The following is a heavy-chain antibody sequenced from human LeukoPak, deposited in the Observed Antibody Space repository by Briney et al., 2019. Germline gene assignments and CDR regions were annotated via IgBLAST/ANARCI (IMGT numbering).Heavy chain of an antibody. Sequence: GGSLRLSCAASGFTFSSYGMNWVRQAPGKGPEWISYISRSGATIYYADSVKGRLTISRDNAKNSLYLQMSSLGAEDTAIYYCSRDRGGGDIYFDYWGQGTLVSVSS. CDR2: ISRSGATI. CDR3: SRDRGGGDIYFDY. J-gene: IGHJ4*02. V-gene: IGHV3-48*03. CDR1: GFTFSSYG. D-gene: IGHD2-21*02.